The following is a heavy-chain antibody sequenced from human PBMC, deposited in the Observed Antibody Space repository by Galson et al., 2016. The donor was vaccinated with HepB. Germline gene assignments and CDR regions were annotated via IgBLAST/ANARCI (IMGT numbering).Heavy chain of an antibody. V-gene: IGHV4-59*01. CDR2: IYYSGST. J-gene: IGHJ4*02. D-gene: IGHD3-22*01. CDR3: AGDTPYDSSGWDDAPHFFDY. CDR1: GGSISLYY. Sequence: LSLTCTVSGGSISLYYWSWIRQPPGKGLEWIGYIYYSGSTNYKSSLKSRVTISVDTSKNQFSLKLSSVTAADTAVYYCAGDTPYDSSGWDDAPHFFDYWGQGTLVAVAS.